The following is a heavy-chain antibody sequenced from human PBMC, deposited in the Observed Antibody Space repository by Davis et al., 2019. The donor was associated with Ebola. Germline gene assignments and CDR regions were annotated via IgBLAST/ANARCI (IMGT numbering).Heavy chain of an antibody. Sequence: SETLSLTCAVYGGSFSGYYWSWIRQPPGKGLEWIGEINHSGSTNYNPSLKSRVTISVDTSKNQFSLKLGSVTAADTAVYYCARPSGRFLEWGNWFDPWGQGTLVTVSS. D-gene: IGHD3-3*01. V-gene: IGHV4-34*01. CDR1: GGSFSGYY. J-gene: IGHJ5*02. CDR3: ARPSGRFLEWGNWFDP. CDR2: INHSGST.